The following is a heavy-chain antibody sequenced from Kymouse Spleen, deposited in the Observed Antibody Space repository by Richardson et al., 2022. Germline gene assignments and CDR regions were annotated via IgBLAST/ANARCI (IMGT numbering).Heavy chain of an antibody. CDR1: GGSISSYY. CDR3: ARGRAHDYSNYFFDY. D-gene: IGHD4-11,IGHD4-11*01. J-gene: IGHJ4*02. V-gene: IGHV4-59*01. Sequence: QVQLQESGPGLVKPSETLSLTCTVSGGSISSYYWSWIRQPPGKGLEWIGYIYYSGSTNYNPSLKSRVTISVDTSKNQFSLKLSSVTAADTAVYYCARGRAHDYSNYFFDYWGQGTLVTVSS. CDR2: IYYSGST.